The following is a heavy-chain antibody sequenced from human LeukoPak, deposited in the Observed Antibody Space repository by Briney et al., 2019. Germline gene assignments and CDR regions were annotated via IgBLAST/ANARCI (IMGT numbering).Heavy chain of an antibody. V-gene: IGHV1-2*02. Sequence: ASVKVSCKASGYTFTGYYMHWVRQAPGQGLEWMGWINPNSGGTNYAQKFQGRVTMTRDTSISTAYMELSRLRSDDTAVYYCARGADILTGYYPYCYYGMDVWGQGTTVTVSS. CDR2: INPNSGGT. CDR1: GYTFTGYY. J-gene: IGHJ6*02. D-gene: IGHD3-9*01. CDR3: ARGADILTGYYPYCYYGMDV.